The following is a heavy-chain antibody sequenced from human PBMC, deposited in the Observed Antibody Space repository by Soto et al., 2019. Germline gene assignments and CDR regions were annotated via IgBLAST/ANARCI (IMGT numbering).Heavy chain of an antibody. J-gene: IGHJ4*02. D-gene: IGHD1-26*01. Sequence: HPGGSLRLSCVATGFTFSTCGMHWVRQRPGKGLEWVALIGSDGKNKFYADSVRGRFTVSRDNSKNSVFLQMNTMRTDDTAIYYCEKALPVGATIDDFWGQGTLVTVSS. CDR3: EKALPVGATIDDF. CDR2: IGSDGKNK. V-gene: IGHV3-30*02. CDR1: GFTFSTCG.